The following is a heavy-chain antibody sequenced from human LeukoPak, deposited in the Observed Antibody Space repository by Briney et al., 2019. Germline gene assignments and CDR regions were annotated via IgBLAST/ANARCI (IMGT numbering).Heavy chain of an antibody. CDR2: IYCSGST. CDR1: GGSISSSSYY. D-gene: IGHD6-13*01. V-gene: IGHV4-39*01. CDR3: ARRPPMSAADNWLDP. J-gene: IGHJ5*02. Sequence: SETLSLTCTVSGGSISSSSYYWGWIRQPPGKGLEWIGSIYCSGSTYYNPSLRSRVTISVDTSKKQFSLKLSSVTAADTAVYYCARRPPMSAADNWLDPWGQGTLVTVSS.